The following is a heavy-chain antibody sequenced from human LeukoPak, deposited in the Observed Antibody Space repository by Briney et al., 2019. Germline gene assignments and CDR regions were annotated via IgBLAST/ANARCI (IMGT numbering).Heavy chain of an antibody. Sequence: GESLKISCKGSGYSFTSYWIGWVRQIPGKGLEWMGIIYPGDSDTRYSPSFQGQVTISADKSISTAHLQWSSLKASDTAMYYCARVYYDSSVSYYYGMDVWGQGTTVTVSS. J-gene: IGHJ6*02. CDR3: ARVYYDSSVSYYYGMDV. CDR1: GYSFTSYW. D-gene: IGHD3-22*01. CDR2: IYPGDSDT. V-gene: IGHV5-51*01.